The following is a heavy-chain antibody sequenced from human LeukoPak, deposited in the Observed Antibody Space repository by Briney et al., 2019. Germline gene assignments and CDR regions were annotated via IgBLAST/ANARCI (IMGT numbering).Heavy chain of an antibody. D-gene: IGHD1-26*01. CDR2: FSGSGGGT. CDR3: AKNRGAGSHFYYHMNV. CDR1: DFPFGTNG. J-gene: IGHJ6*03. Sequence: GGPLSPSCEALDFPFGTNGLSWVGRAPGRGLGWAYLFSGSGGGTYYADSVKGRFTISRDNSKNMVYLQVNSLRADDTAVYYCAKNRGAGSHFYYHMNVWGKGTTVTVSS. V-gene: IGHV3-23*01.